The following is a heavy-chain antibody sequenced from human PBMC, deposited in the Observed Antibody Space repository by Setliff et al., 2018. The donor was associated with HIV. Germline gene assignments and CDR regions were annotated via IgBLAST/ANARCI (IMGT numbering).Heavy chain of an antibody. J-gene: IGHJ4*02. CDR3: AIGYNYGPGCFDY. Sequence: SETLSLTCSVSGYSMRSGYYGGWIRQPPGKGLEWIGSVYHSGSTYYNPSLKTRVTISVDTSKNQFSLKLTSVTAADTAVYYCAIGYNYGPGCFDYGGQGRLVTV. CDR2: VYHSGST. CDR1: GYSMRSGYY. D-gene: IGHD5-18*01. V-gene: IGHV4-38-2*01.